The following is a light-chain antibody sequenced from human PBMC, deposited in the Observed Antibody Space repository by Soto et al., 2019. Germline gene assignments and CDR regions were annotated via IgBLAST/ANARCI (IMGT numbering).Light chain of an antibody. CDR3: EAYGTSPPWT. CDR2: GGS. J-gene: IGKJ1*01. Sequence: EVVLTQSPGALSLSPGEGVTLSCRASQNIRGNELAWYRQKRGQAPRLLIYGGSSRAEGIPDRFSGRGTGTNFPLNIGRLEPEDSAVYYCEAYGTSPPWTFGQGTKQEMK. CDR1: QNIRGNE. V-gene: IGKV3-20*01.